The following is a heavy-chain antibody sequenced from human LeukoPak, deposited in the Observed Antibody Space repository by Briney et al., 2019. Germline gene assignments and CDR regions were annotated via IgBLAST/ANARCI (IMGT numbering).Heavy chain of an antibody. CDR1: NYSISSGYY. V-gene: IGHV4-38-2*01. CDR3: ARRQFGYKWFSPVEY. D-gene: IGHD3-22*01. CDR2: ISHSGNT. Sequence: SETLSLTCRVSNYSISSGYYWGWIRQPADTGLEWIGSISHSGNTSHNSSLKSRVTISLDTSKNQFSLKLNSVTAADTAVYYCARRQFGYKWFSPVEYWGQGILVTVSP. J-gene: IGHJ4*02.